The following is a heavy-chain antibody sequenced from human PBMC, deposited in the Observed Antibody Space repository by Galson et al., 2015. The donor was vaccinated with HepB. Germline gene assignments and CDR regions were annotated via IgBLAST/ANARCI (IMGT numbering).Heavy chain of an antibody. CDR1: GFTFSSYA. Sequence: SLRLSCAASGFTFSSYAMSWVRQAPGKGLEWVSAISGSGGSTYYADSVKGRFTISRDNSKNTLYLQMNSLRAEDTAVYYCALYSKRFQGSYYNAENYFDYWGQGTLVTVSS. CDR3: ALYSKRFQGSYYNAENYFDY. D-gene: IGHD3-10*01. V-gene: IGHV3-23*01. CDR2: ISGSGGST. J-gene: IGHJ4*02.